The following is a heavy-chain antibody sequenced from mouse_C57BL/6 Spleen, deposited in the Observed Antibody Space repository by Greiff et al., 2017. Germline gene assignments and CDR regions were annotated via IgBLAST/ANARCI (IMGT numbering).Heavy chain of an antibody. CDR1: GYTFTSYW. Sequence: QVQLQQPGAELVMPGASVKLSCKASGYTFTSYWMHWVKQRPGQGLEWIGEIDPSDSYTNYNQKFKGKSTLTVDKSSSTAYIQLSSLPSEDSAVYYCARETTVHFDYWGQGTTLTVSS. CDR3: ARETTVHFDY. J-gene: IGHJ2*01. CDR2: IDPSDSYT. V-gene: IGHV1-69*01. D-gene: IGHD1-1*01.